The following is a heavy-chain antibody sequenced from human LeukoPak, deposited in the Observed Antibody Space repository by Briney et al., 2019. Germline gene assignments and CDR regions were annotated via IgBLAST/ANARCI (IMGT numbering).Heavy chain of an antibody. J-gene: IGHJ4*02. CDR1: GFTFSSYG. CDR2: ISGSGGST. V-gene: IGHV3-23*01. Sequence: PGRSLRLSCAASGFTFSSYGMSWVRQAPGKGLEWVSAISGSGGSTYYADSVKGRFTISRDNSKNTLYLQMNSLRAEDTAVYYCAKVALWFGELFHFDYWGQGTLVTVSS. CDR3: AKVALWFGELFHFDY. D-gene: IGHD3-10*01.